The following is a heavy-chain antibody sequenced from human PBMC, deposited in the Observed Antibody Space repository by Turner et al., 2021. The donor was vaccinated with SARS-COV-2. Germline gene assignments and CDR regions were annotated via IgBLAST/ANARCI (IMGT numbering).Heavy chain of an antibody. D-gene: IGHD5-12*01. CDR2: IKQDGSEN. V-gene: IGHV3-7*01. CDR3: ARDDILVAQGRFFDY. Sequence: EVQLVESGGGLVQPGGALRLSCAASGFTFSIYCMNWVRQAPGKGLEWVANIKQDGSENYYVDSVKGRFTISRDNAKNSLYLQMNSLRAEDTAVYYCARDDILVAQGRFFDYWGQGTLVTVSS. CDR1: GFTFSIYC. J-gene: IGHJ4*02.